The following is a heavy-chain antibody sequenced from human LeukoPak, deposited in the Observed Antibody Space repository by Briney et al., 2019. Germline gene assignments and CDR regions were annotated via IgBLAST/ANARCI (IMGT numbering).Heavy chain of an antibody. V-gene: IGHV3-30*02. Sequence: GRSLRLSCAASGFTFSSYGMHWVRQAPGKGLEWVAFIRYDGSNKYYADSVKGRFTISRDNSKNTLYLQMNSLRAEDTAVYYCAKDGGDRDDAFDIWGQGIMVTVSS. D-gene: IGHD3-16*01. CDR1: GFTFSSYG. J-gene: IGHJ3*02. CDR3: AKDGGDRDDAFDI. CDR2: IRYDGSNK.